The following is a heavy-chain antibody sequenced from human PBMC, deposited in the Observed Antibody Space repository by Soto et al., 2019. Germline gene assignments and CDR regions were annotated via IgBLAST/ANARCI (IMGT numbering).Heavy chain of an antibody. Sequence: GGSLRLSCAASGFTFSSYSMNWVRQAPGKGLEWVSSISSSSSYIYYADSVKGRFTISRDNAKNSLYLQMNSLRAEDTAVYYCAREGAYYYYGMDVWGQGTQVTVSS. CDR1: GFTFSSYS. CDR3: AREGAYYYYGMDV. CDR2: ISSSSSYI. J-gene: IGHJ6*02. V-gene: IGHV3-21*01.